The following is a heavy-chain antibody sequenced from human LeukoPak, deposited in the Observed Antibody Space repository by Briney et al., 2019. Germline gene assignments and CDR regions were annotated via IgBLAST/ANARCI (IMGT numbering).Heavy chain of an antibody. V-gene: IGHV4-31*03. J-gene: IGHJ4*02. CDR2: IYYSGST. D-gene: IGHD3-22*01. CDR1: GGSISSGGYY. CDR3: AGSGYYYTWDY. Sequence: PSETLSLTCTVSGGSISSGGYYWSWIRQHPGKGLEWIGYIYYSGSTYYNPSLKSRVTISVDTSKNQFSLKLSSVSAADTAVYYCAGSGYYYTWDYWGQGTLVTVAS.